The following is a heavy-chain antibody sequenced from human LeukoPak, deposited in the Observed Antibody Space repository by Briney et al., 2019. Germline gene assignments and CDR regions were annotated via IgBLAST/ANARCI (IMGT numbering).Heavy chain of an antibody. CDR3: ASSTAIGY. CDR2: ISGSGRTI. Sequence: PGGSLRLSCAASGFTFSTYEMNWVRQAPGKGLEWVSYISGSGRTIYYADSVKGRFNISRDNAKNSLYLQMNSLRTEDTAVYYCASSTAIGYWGQGTLVTVSS. J-gene: IGHJ4*02. V-gene: IGHV3-48*03. CDR1: GFTFSTYE.